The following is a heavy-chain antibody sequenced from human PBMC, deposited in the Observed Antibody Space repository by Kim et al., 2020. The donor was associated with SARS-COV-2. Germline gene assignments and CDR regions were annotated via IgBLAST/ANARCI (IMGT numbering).Heavy chain of an antibody. J-gene: IGHJ4*02. V-gene: IGHV3-30*02. CDR3: AKDRGGSGYYYFDY. Sequence: NCVKRTLTISRDNSKHTLYLQMNSLRAGDTAVYDCAKDRGGSGYYYFDYWGQGTLVTVSS. D-gene: IGHD3-22*01.